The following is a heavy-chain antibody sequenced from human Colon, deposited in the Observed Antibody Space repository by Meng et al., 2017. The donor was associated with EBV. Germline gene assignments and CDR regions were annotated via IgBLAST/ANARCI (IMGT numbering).Heavy chain of an antibody. D-gene: IGHD2-8*02. J-gene: IGHJ4*02. Sequence: QAQLQRWGDGVLMPSVTLPPTCAGNGGSLSGADWNWIRQPPGKGLEWIGEIIHGGSPSYNPSLKSRVTISIDTSKNQLSLMLSSVTAADTAVYYCARRPTGIDYWGQGTLVTVSS. V-gene: IGHV4-34*12. CDR1: GGSLSGAD. CDR2: IIHGGSP. CDR3: ARRPTGIDY.